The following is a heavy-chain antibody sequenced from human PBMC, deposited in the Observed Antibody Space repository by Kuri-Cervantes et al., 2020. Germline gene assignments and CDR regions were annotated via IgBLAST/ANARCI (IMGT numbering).Heavy chain of an antibody. CDR2: IIPIFGTA. CDR1: GGTFSSYA. D-gene: IGHD6-19*01. V-gene: IGHV1-69*13. J-gene: IGHJ4*02. Sequence: SVKVSCKASGGTFSSYAISWVRQAPGQGLEWMGGIIPIFGTANYAQKFQGRVTITADESTSTAYMELSSLRSEDTAVYYCARHRSGRYSFDYWGQGTLVTVSS. CDR3: ARHRSGRYSFDY.